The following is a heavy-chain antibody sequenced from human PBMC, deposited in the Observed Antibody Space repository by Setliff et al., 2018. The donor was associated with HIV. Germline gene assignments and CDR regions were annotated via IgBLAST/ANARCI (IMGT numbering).Heavy chain of an antibody. CDR3: ARDGGYSYGFFDY. CDR2: IYYSGST. J-gene: IGHJ4*02. Sequence: SEILSLTCTVSGGSISSYYWSWIRQPPGKGLEWIGYIYYSGSTNYNPSLKSRVTISVDTSKNQFSLKLSSVTAADTAVYYCARDGGYSYGFFDYWGQGTLVT. D-gene: IGHD5-18*01. CDR1: GGSISSYY. V-gene: IGHV4-59*01.